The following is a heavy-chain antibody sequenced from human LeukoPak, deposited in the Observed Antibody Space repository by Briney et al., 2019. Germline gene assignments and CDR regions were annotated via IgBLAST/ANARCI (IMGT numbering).Heavy chain of an antibody. V-gene: IGHV3-20*04. CDR2: INWNGGST. Sequence: GGSLRLSCAASGVTFDDYGMSWVRQAPGKGLEWVSGINWNGGSTGYADSVKGRFTISRDNAKNSLYLQMNSLRAEDTALYYCARTGIPAAHGYYFYYYRDVWGKGTTVTVSS. CDR1: GVTFDDYG. CDR3: ARTGIPAAHGYYFYYYRDV. J-gene: IGHJ6*03. D-gene: IGHD2-2*01.